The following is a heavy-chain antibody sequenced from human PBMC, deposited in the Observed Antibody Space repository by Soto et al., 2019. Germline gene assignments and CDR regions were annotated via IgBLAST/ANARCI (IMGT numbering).Heavy chain of an antibody. J-gene: IGHJ4*02. CDR2: ISGSGGST. CDR1: GFTFSSYA. CDR3: AKGPLPDYYYDSSGYSGC. D-gene: IGHD3-22*01. Sequence: GGSLRLSCAASGFTFSSYAMSWVRQAPGKGLEWVSAISGSGGSTYYADSVKGRFTISRDNSKNTLYLQMNSLRAEETAVYYCAKGPLPDYYYDSSGYSGCWGQGTLVTVSS. V-gene: IGHV3-23*01.